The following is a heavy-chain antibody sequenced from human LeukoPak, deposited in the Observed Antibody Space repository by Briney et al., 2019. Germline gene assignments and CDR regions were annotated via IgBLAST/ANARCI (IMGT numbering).Heavy chain of an antibody. Sequence: PGGSLRLSCAASGFTFSSYGMHWVRQVPGKGLEWVAVIWYDGSNKYHADSVKGRFTISRDNSKNTLYLQMNSLRAEDTAVYYCARAAYDSTGYLTLWGQGALVTVSS. CDR3: ARAAYDSTGYLTL. V-gene: IGHV3-33*01. D-gene: IGHD3-22*01. CDR2: IWYDGSNK. J-gene: IGHJ4*02. CDR1: GFTFSSYG.